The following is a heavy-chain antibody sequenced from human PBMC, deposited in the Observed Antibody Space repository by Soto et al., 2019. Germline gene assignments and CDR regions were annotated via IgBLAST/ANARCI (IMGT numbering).Heavy chain of an antibody. Sequence: QVQLVESGGGVVQPGGSLRLSCAASGFAFSTSVIHWVRQAPGKGLEWMAHISYNGNKKHYADSVKGRFTVSRDISESTLYLQMNILRAEDTAVYYCAREQFEDGRGHYDHWGQGTLVSVSS. CDR1: GFAFSTSV. V-gene: IGHV3-30*03. D-gene: IGHD3-22*01. CDR3: AREQFEDGRGHYDH. J-gene: IGHJ4*02. CDR2: ISYNGNKK.